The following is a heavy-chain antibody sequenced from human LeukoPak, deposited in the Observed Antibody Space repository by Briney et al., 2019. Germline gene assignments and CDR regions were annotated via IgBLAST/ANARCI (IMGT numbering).Heavy chain of an antibody. D-gene: IGHD3-10*01. V-gene: IGHV1-8*01. Sequence: ASVKVSCKASGNTFTSYDINWVRQATGQALEWMGWMNPNSGNTGYAQKFQGRVTMTRNTSISTAYMELSSLRSEDTAVYYCARELVRGVIGWFDPWGQGTLVTVSS. CDR3: ARELVRGVIGWFDP. J-gene: IGHJ5*02. CDR1: GNTFTSYD. CDR2: MNPNSGNT.